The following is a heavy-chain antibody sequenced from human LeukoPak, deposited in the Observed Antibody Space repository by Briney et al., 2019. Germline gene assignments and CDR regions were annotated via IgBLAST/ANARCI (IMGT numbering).Heavy chain of an antibody. V-gene: IGHV3-30*02. CDR3: AKDLVYGDYVGGTGPGVDY. J-gene: IGHJ4*02. D-gene: IGHD4-17*01. CDR1: GFTFSSYG. Sequence: GGSLRLSCAASGFTFSSYGMHWVRQAPGKGLEWVAFIRYDGSNKYYADSVKGRFTISRDNSKNTLYLQMNSLRAEDTAVYYCAKDLVYGDYVGGTGPGVDYWGQGTLVTVSS. CDR2: IRYDGSNK.